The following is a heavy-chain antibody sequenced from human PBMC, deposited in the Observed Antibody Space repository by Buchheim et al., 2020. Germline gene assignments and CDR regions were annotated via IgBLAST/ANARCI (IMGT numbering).Heavy chain of an antibody. D-gene: IGHD5-18*01. Sequence: QVQLQESGPGLVKPSETLSLTCTVSGGSISSYYWSWIRQPPGKGLEWIGYIYYSGSTNYNPSLKSRVTISVDTSKNQISMKLSSVTAADTAVYYCARVLYSYGIEDYYYGMDVWGQGTT. CDR3: ARVLYSYGIEDYYYGMDV. CDR1: GGSISSYY. CDR2: IYYSGST. J-gene: IGHJ6*02. V-gene: IGHV4-59*01.